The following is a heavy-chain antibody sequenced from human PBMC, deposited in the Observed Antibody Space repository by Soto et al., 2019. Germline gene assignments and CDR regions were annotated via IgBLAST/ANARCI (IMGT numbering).Heavy chain of an antibody. V-gene: IGHV3-33*01. J-gene: IGHJ4*02. D-gene: IGHD3-9*01. CDR2: IWYDGSNK. CDR1: GFTFSSYG. CDR3: ARNYKTYYDILTGYYTEYYFDY. Sequence: QVQLVESGGGVVQPGRSLRLSCAASGFTFSSYGMHWVRQAPGKGLEWVAVIWYDGSNKYYAESVKGRFTISRDNSKNTLYLQMNSLRAEDTAVYYCARNYKTYYDILTGYYTEYYFDYWGQGTLVTVSS.